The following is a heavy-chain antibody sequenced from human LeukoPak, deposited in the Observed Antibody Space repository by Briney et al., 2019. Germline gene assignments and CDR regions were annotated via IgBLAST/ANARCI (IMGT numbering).Heavy chain of an antibody. D-gene: IGHD6-6*01. Sequence: GASVKVSCKASGYTFTSYGISWVRQAPGQGLEWMGWISAYNGNTNYAQKLQGRVTMTTDTSTSTAYMELRSLRSDDTAVYYCARGLMGGIAARHYYYHYMDVWGKGTTVTVSS. CDR1: GYTFTSYG. CDR3: ARGLMGGIAARHYYYHYMDV. V-gene: IGHV1-18*01. CDR2: ISAYNGNT. J-gene: IGHJ6*03.